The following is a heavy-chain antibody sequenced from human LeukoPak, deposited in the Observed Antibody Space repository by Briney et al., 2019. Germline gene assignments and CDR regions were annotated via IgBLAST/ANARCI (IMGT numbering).Heavy chain of an antibody. Sequence: GXXLXLSCAASGFSFSSYSMNWVRQAPGKGLEWISYISSGSSTIFYADSVKGRFTISRDNAKNSLYLQMNSLRAEDTAVYYCASDCSGGSLRYWGQGTLVTVSS. CDR1: GFSFSSYS. CDR3: ASDCSGGSLRY. D-gene: IGHD2-15*01. J-gene: IGHJ4*02. CDR2: ISSGSSTI. V-gene: IGHV3-48*01.